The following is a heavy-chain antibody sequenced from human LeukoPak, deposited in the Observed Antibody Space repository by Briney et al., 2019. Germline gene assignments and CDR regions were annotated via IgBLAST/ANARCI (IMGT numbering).Heavy chain of an antibody. D-gene: IGHD3-10*01. Sequence: ASVTVSCKASGYTFTGYYMHWVRQAPGQGLEWMGWINPKSGATNYAQKFQGRVTMTRDTSISTAYMELSRLRSDDTAVYYCARGLLSGDLEDDYWGQGTLVTVSA. CDR3: ARGLLSGDLEDDY. CDR1: GYTFTGYY. J-gene: IGHJ4*02. CDR2: INPKSGAT. V-gene: IGHV1-2*02.